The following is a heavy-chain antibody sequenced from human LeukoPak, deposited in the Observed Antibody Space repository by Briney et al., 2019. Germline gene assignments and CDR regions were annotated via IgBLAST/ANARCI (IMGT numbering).Heavy chain of an antibody. V-gene: IGHV1-2*02. CDR1: GYTFTGYY. J-gene: IGHJ4*02. CDR3: ARSRDYDFWAPFDY. CDR2: INPNSGGT. Sequence: ASVKVSCKASGYTFTGYYMHWVRQAPGQGLEWMGWINPNSGGTNYAQKFQGRVTMTRDTSISTAYMELSRLRSDDTAVYYCARSRDYDFWAPFDYWGRGTLVTGSP. D-gene: IGHD3-3*01.